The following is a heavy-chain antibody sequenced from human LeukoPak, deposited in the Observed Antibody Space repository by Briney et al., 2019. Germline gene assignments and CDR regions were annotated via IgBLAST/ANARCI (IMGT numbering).Heavy chain of an antibody. CDR3: ARGLYDSSGYYPEDDY. CDR1: GGTFSSYA. Sequence: SVKVSCKASGGTFSSYAISWVRQAPGQGLEGMGRIIPILGIANYAQKFQGRVTITADKSTSTAYMELSSLRSEDTAVYYCARGLYDSSGYYPEDDYWGQGTLVTVSS. CDR2: IIPILGIA. V-gene: IGHV1-69*04. J-gene: IGHJ4*02. D-gene: IGHD3-22*01.